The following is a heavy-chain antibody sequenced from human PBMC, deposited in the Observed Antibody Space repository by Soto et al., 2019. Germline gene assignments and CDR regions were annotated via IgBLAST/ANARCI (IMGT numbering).Heavy chain of an antibody. Sequence: QITLKESGPTLVKPTQTLTLTCTFSGFSLNSSGVGVGWIRQPPGKALEWLALIYWDDDKRYSPSLKSRLTITKDTSKNQVVLTMTNIDPVDTATYYCAHLKSITNGMDVWGQGTTVTVSS. D-gene: IGHD2-21*01. CDR1: GFSLNSSGVG. CDR2: IYWDDDK. J-gene: IGHJ6*02. CDR3: AHLKSITNGMDV. V-gene: IGHV2-5*02.